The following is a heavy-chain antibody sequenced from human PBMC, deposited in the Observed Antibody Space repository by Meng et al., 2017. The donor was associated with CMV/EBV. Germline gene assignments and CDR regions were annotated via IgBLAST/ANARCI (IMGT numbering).Heavy chain of an antibody. V-gene: IGHV1-18*01. D-gene: IGHD3-3*01. J-gene: IGHJ6*02. CDR3: ARVAYYDFWSGYLPLYYYYYGMDV. CDR2: ISAYNGNT. Sequence: ASVKVSCKASGYTFTSYGISWVRQAPGQGLEWMGWISAYNGNTNYAQKLQGRVTMTTDTSPSTAYMELRSLRSDDTAVYYCARVAYYDFWSGYLPLYYYYYGMDVWGQGTTVTVSS. CDR1: GYTFTSYG.